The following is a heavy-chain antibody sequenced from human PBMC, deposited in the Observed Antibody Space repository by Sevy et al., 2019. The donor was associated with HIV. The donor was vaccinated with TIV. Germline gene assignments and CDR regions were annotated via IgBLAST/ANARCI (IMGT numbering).Heavy chain of an antibody. V-gene: IGHV3-7*01. CDR1: GFTFSSYW. CDR3: ARDWKMTTVVKVFDY. J-gene: IGHJ4*02. D-gene: IGHD4-17*01. CDR2: IKQDGSEK. Sequence: GGSLRLSCAASGFTFSSYWMSWVRQAPGKGLEWVANIKQDGSEKYYVDSVKGRFTISRDNAKNSLYLQMNSLRAEDTAVYDYARDWKMTTVVKVFDYWGQGTLVTVSS.